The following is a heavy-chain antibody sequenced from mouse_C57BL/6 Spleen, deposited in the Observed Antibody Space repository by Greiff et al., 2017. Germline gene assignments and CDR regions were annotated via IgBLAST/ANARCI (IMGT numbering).Heavy chain of an antibody. D-gene: IGHD1-3*01. CDR1: GYAISSYW. Sequence: QVQLQQSGAELVKPGASVKFSCKASGYAISSYWMNWVKQRPGKGLEWIGQIYPGDGDTNYNGKFKGKATLTADKSSSTAYMQLSILTSEYTAVYFCARCELPLYFDYGGQGTTLTVSS. CDR2: IYPGDGDT. V-gene: IGHV1-80*01. CDR3: ARCELPLYFDY. J-gene: IGHJ2*01.